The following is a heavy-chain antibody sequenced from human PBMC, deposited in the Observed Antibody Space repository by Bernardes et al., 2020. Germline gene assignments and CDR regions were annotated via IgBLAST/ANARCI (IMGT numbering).Heavy chain of an antibody. Sequence: SETLSLTRTVSSGSISSYYWSWIRQPPGKGLEWIGYIYYSGSTDYNPSLKSRVTMSIDKSKNHLALKLRSVTAADTAVYYCARVSGLISGTTIFGAISPSSYYMDVWGRGTTVTVSS. J-gene: IGHJ6*03. CDR1: SGSISSYY. CDR2: IYYSGST. V-gene: IGHV4-59*12. D-gene: IGHD3-3*01. CDR3: ARVSGLISGTTIFGAISPSSYYMDV.